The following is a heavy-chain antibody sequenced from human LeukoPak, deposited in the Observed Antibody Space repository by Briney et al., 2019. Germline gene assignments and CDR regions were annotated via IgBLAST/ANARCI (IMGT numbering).Heavy chain of an antibody. CDR3: ASLGSSIWYNKVHDY. CDR2: INHRGST. Sequence: PSETLSLTCAVYGGSFSGYYWSWIRQPPGKGLEWIGEINHRGSTNYNPSLKSRVTISVDTSKNQFSLKLSSVTAADTAVYYCASLGSSIWYNKVHDYWGQGTLVTASS. J-gene: IGHJ4*02. D-gene: IGHD6-13*01. V-gene: IGHV4-34*01. CDR1: GGSFSGYY.